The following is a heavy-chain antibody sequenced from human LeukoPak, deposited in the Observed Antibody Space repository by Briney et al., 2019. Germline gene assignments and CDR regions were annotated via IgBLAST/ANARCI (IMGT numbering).Heavy chain of an antibody. CDR2: IISDGSRT. CDR1: GFTFSNYW. Sequence: GGSLRHSCAASGFTFSNYWMHWVRQTPGKGLVWVSRIISDGSRTIYADSVKGRFTISRDNAKNTLYLQMNSLRAEDTAVYYCARDGSLPDYWGQGTLVTVSS. J-gene: IGHJ4*02. V-gene: IGHV3-74*01. CDR3: ARDGSLPDY.